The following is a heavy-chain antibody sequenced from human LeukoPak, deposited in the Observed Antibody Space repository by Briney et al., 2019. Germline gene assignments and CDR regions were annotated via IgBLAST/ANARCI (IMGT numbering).Heavy chain of an antibody. Sequence: GGSLRLSCAASGFTFGSYEMNWVRHAPGKGLEWVSHISGGGEFTVYADAVKGRFTISRDNAKNSLYLQMNSLKVDDTGVYYCARRSGRRYEYWGQGVLVTVSP. CDR1: GFTFGSYE. D-gene: IGHD5-24*01. CDR3: ARRSGRRYEY. V-gene: IGHV3-48*03. J-gene: IGHJ4*02. CDR2: ISGGGEFT.